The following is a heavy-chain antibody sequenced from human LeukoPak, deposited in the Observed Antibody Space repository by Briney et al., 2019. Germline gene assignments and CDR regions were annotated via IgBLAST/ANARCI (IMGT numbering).Heavy chain of an antibody. CDR2: INPNSGGT. V-gene: IGHV1-2*02. CDR1: GYTFTGYY. J-gene: IGHJ6*02. D-gene: IGHD2-2*01. CDR3: ARPLGYCSSTSCYAIYYGMDV. Sequence: ASVKVSCKASGYTFTGYYMHWARQAPGQGLEWMGWINPNSGGTNYAQKFQGRVTMTRDTSISTAYMELSRLRSDDTAVYYCARPLGYCSSTSCYAIYYGMDVWGQGTTVTVSS.